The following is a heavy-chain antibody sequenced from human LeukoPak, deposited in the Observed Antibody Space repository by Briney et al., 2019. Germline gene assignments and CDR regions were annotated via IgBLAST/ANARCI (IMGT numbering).Heavy chain of an antibody. V-gene: IGHV4-59*12. J-gene: IGHJ5*02. D-gene: IGHD3-10*01. CDR3: ARGYTRLWFGELSEWFDP. CDR2: IYYSGST. Sequence: PSETLSLTCTVSGGSISSYYWSWIRQPPGKGLEWIGYIYYSGSTNYNPSLKSRVTISVDTSKNQFSLKLSSVTAADTAVYYCARGYTRLWFGELSEWFDPWGQGTLVTVSS. CDR1: GGSISSYY.